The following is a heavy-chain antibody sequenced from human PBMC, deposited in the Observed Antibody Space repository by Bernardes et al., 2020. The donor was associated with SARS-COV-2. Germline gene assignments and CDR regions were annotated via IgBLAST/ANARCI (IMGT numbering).Heavy chain of an antibody. Sequence: GGSLRLSCAASGFTFSSYGMHWVRQAPGKGLEWVAVIWYDGSNKYYADSVKGRFTISRDNSKNTLYLQMNSLRAEDTAVYYCARDRLPVYQLLRWFGGEVDYWGQGTLVTVSS. D-gene: IGHD2-2*01. CDR1: GFTFSSYG. J-gene: IGHJ4*02. CDR2: IWYDGSNK. V-gene: IGHV3-33*01. CDR3: ARDRLPVYQLLRWFGGEVDY.